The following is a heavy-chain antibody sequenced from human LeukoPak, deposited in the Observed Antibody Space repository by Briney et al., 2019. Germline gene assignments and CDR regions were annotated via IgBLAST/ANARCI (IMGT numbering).Heavy chain of an antibody. V-gene: IGHV4-59*01. D-gene: IGHD3-10*01. CDR2: IYWVGST. J-gene: IGHJ6*02. Sequence: SETLSLTCTVSGGSIDGSHWTWIRQPPGKGLEWIGYIYWVGSTNYNPSLRSRATISIDTPKNQFSLRLSSVTAADTAIYYCVREGFDSGTYYNGEKFYYYSLDVWGQGTAVTVSS. CDR1: GGSIDGSH. CDR3: VREGFDSGTYYNGEKFYYYSLDV.